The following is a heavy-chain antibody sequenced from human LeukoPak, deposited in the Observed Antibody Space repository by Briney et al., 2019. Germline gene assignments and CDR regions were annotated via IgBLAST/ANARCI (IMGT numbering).Heavy chain of an antibody. Sequence: SETLSLTCTVSGGSINSYYWSWIRQPPGKGLEWIGYIYYSGGTNYNPSLKSRVTISVGTSKNLFSLKLSSVTAADTAVYYCARDHYYYDSSGYGLNWFDPWGQGTLVTVSS. D-gene: IGHD3-22*01. V-gene: IGHV4-59*12. CDR1: GGSINSYY. CDR3: ARDHYYYDSSGYGLNWFDP. CDR2: IYYSGGT. J-gene: IGHJ5*02.